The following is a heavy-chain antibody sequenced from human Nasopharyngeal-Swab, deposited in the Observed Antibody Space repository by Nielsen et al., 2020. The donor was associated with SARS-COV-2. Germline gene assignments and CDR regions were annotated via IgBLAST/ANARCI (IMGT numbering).Heavy chain of an antibody. Sequence: ASVKVSCKASGYTFTGYYMHWVRQAPGQGLEWMGWINPSSGGTNYAQKFQGWVTTTRDTSISTAYMELSRLRSDDTAVYYCARGPYYDFWSGYSSYYYMDVWGKGTTVTVSS. V-gene: IGHV1-2*04. CDR3: ARGPYYDFWSGYSSYYYMDV. D-gene: IGHD3-3*01. J-gene: IGHJ6*03. CDR2: INPSSGGT. CDR1: GYTFTGYY.